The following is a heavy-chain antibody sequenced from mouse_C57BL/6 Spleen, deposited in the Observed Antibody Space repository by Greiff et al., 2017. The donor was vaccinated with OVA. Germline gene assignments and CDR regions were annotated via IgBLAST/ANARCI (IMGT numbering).Heavy chain of an antibody. J-gene: IGHJ1*03. Sequence: QVQLQQPGAELVKPGASVKLSCKASGYTFTSYWMHWVKQRPGQGLEWIGMINPISGGTNSNEKFKGKATLPVAKSSSTAYMQLSSLTSEDSAGYYCARRSPYYYGSSYGWYFDVWGTGTTVTVSS. CDR1: GYTFTSYW. CDR3: ARRSPYYYGSSYGWYFDV. CDR2: INPISGGT. D-gene: IGHD1-1*01. V-gene: IGHV1-64*01.